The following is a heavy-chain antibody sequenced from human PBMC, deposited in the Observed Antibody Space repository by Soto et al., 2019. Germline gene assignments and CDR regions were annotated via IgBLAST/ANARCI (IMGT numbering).Heavy chain of an antibody. CDR2: VSGSGNTP. Sequence: EVQLLESGGGLVQPGGSLRLSCAASGFTFSNYAMTWVRQAPGRGLEWVSGVSGSGNTPYYADSVKGRFTISRDNSKNTLYLQMNSLRADDTAVYCCAKAPNWNHESGYFDCWGQGTLVTVSS. CDR1: GFTFSNYA. J-gene: IGHJ4*02. D-gene: IGHD1-1*01. CDR3: AKAPNWNHESGYFDC. V-gene: IGHV3-23*01.